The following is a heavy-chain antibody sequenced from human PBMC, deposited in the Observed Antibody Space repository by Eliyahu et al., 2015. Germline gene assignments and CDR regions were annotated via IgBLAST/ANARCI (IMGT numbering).Heavy chain of an antibody. CDR2: IYYSGST. CDR1: GDSISSSSYF. V-gene: IGHV4-39*01. J-gene: IGHJ5*02. Sequence: QLHLQESGPGLVKLSETLSLTCTVSGDSISSSSYFWGWVRQPPGKGLEWIGSIYYSGSTYYNPSLKSRVTISVDTSKNQFSLKLSSVTAADTTVYYCARHTAGHSSSWAPPGWIDPWGQGTLVTVSS. CDR3: ARHTAGHSSSWAPPGWIDP. D-gene: IGHD6-13*01.